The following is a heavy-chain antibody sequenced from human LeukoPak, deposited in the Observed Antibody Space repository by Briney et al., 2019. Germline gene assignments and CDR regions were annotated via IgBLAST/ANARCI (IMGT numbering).Heavy chain of an antibody. J-gene: IGHJ5*02. Sequence: SETLSLICAVSGGSISSGGYSWSWIRQPPGKGLEWIGYIYHSGSTYYNPSLKSRVTISVDRSKNQFSLKLSSVTAADTAVYYCARGGLYYYGSGSYTPFDPWGQGTLVTVSS. CDR2: IYHSGST. CDR3: ARGGLYYYGSGSYTPFDP. CDR1: GGSISSGGYS. V-gene: IGHV4-30-2*01. D-gene: IGHD3-10*01.